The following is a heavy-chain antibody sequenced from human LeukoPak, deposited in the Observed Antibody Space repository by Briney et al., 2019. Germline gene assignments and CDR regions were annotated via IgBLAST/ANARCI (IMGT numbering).Heavy chain of an antibody. CDR2: INSDGSST. Sequence: PGGSLRLSCAASGFTFSSYWMHRVRQAPGKGLVWVSRINSDGSSTSYADSVKGRFTISRDNAKNTLYLQMNSLRAEDTAVYYCARISGCSGGSCLYWYFDLWGRGTLVTVSS. J-gene: IGHJ2*01. CDR1: GFTFSSYW. V-gene: IGHV3-74*01. CDR3: ARISGCSGGSCLYWYFDL. D-gene: IGHD2-15*01.